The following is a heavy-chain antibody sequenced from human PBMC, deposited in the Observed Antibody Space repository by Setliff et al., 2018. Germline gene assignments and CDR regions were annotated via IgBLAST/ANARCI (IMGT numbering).Heavy chain of an antibody. J-gene: IGHJ3*02. CDR2: ISSSSSYI. D-gene: IGHD3-9*01. V-gene: IGHV3-21*01. CDR1: GFTFSSYS. CDR3: AREFPDYDILTGYYLGVFAFDI. Sequence: PGGSLRLSRAASGFTFSSYSMNWVRQAPGKGLEWVSSISSSSSYIYYADSVKGRFTISRDNAKNSLYLQMNSLRAEDTAVYYCAREFPDYDILTGYYLGVFAFDIWGQGTMVTVSS.